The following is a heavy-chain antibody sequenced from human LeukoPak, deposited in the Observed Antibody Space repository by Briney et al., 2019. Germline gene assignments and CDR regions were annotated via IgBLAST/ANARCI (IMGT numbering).Heavy chain of an antibody. J-gene: IGHJ4*02. CDR2: LVPIFGTP. V-gene: IGHV1-69*13. CDR3: ARGPPYGSRSDYFDY. Sequence: SVKVSCKASGGIFSRYAISWVRQAPGQGLEWMGGLVPIFGTPNYAQKFQGRVTITADESTDESTSTAYMELRSLRSDDTAVYYCARGPPYGSRSDYFDYWGQGTLVTVSS. D-gene: IGHD3-10*01. CDR1: GGIFSRYA.